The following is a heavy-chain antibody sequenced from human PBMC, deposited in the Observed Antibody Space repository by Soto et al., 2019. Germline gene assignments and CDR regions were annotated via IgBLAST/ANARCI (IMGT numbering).Heavy chain of an antibody. J-gene: IGHJ6*02. V-gene: IGHV1-69*13. D-gene: IGHD6-19*01. CDR1: GGTFSSYA. CDR3: ARSIKRSSGWYLSEVYYYYYGMDV. CDR2: IIPIFGTA. Sequence: SVKVSCKASGGTFSSYAISWVRQAPGQGLEWMGGIIPIFGTANYAQKFQGRVTITADESTSTAYMELSSLRSEDTAVYYCARSIKRSSGWYLSEVYYYYYGMDVWGQGTTLTVSS.